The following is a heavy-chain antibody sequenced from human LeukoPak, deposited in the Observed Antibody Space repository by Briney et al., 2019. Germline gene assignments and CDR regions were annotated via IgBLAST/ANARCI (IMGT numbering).Heavy chain of an antibody. CDR2: ISNGGGTT. V-gene: IGHV3-23*01. CDR3: AKGSSSTWYGDWLDS. D-gene: IGHD6-13*01. Sequence: PGGSLRLSCAASGFTFSSYAMTWVRQAPGKGLDWVSDISNGGGTTYYADSVKGRFTISRDNSRKTVYLQMNSLRVDDTAIYYCAKGSSSTWYGDWLDSWGQGTLVTVSS. CDR1: GFTFSSYA. J-gene: IGHJ5*01.